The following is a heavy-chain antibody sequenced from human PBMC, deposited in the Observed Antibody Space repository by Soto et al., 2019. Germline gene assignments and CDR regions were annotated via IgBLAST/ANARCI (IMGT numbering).Heavy chain of an antibody. CDR1: GFTFSIYV. D-gene: IGHD2-21*02. J-gene: IGHJ3*01. V-gene: IGHV3-23*01. CDR3: ARVPVTARNAFDV. Sequence: EVQLLESGGGLVQPGGSLRLSCAASGFTFSIYVMTWVRQAPGKGLEWVSAVSGSAGTTYYADSVKGRFSISRDNSKNALYLQMNSLTAEDTAVYYCARVPVTARNAFDVWGHGTMVTVSS. CDR2: VSGSAGTT.